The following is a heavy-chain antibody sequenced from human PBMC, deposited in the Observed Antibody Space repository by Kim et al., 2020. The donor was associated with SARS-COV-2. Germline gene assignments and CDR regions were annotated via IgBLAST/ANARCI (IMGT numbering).Heavy chain of an antibody. J-gene: IGHJ4*02. CDR3: ARGFGIVGATNAFDY. CDR2: INHSGST. V-gene: IGHV4-34*01. D-gene: IGHD1-26*01. Sequence: SETLSLTCAVYGGSFSGYYWSWIRQPPGKGLEWIGEINHSGSTNYNPSLKSRVTISVDTSKNQFSLKLSSVTAADTAVYYCARGFGIVGATNAFDYWGQGTLVTVSS. CDR1: GGSFSGYY.